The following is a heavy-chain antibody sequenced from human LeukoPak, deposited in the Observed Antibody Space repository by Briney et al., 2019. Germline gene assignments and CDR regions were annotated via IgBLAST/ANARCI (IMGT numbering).Heavy chain of an antibody. J-gene: IGHJ3*02. CDR3: AITSIWLAFDI. V-gene: IGHV4-59*01. D-gene: IGHD6-13*01. CDR2: IYSSGST. Sequence: SETLSLTCTVSGGSISSYYWSWIRQPPGKELEWIGYIYSSGSTNYNPSLKSRVTISLDTSKNQFSLKLTSVIAADTAVYYCAITSIWLAFDIWGQGTMVTVSS. CDR1: GGSISSYY.